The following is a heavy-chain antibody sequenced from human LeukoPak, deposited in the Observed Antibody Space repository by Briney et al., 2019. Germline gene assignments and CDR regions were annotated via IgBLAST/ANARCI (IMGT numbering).Heavy chain of an antibody. J-gene: IGHJ3*02. D-gene: IGHD3-3*01. CDR2: IYYSGST. CDR3: ARARVARSGSPNDAFDI. Sequence: GSLRLSCAASGFTFSDYTMNWVRQAPGKGLEWIGYIYYSGSTNYNPSLKSRVTISVDTSKNQFSLKLSSVTAADTAVYYCARARVARSGSPNDAFDIWGQGTMVTVSS. CDR1: GFTFSDYT. V-gene: IGHV4-59*01.